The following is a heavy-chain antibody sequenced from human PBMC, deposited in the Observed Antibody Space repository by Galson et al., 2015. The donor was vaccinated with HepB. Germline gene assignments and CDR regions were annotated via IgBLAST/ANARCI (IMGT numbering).Heavy chain of an antibody. Sequence: SLRLSCAASGFTFRNTWMNWVRQAPGEGLEWVGRIKRKVDGGTTDYAAPVKGRFTISRDDSTNTVYLQMSSLKTEDTAVYYCTTLYYDFRSGHSGAYYYYYMDAWGRGTTVTVSS. CDR3: TTLYYDFRSGHSGAYYYYYMDA. V-gene: IGHV3-15*07. CDR2: IKRKVDGGTT. J-gene: IGHJ6*03. CDR1: GFTFRNTW. D-gene: IGHD3-3*01.